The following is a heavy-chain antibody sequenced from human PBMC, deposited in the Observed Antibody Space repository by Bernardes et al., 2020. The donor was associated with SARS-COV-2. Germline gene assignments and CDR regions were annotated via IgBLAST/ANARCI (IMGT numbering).Heavy chain of an antibody. CDR3: ARTPVVEWTTVTPHFDY. CDR2: ISYDGSNK. Sequence: GGSLRLSCAASGFTFSSYAMHWVRQAPGKGLEWVAVISYDGSNKYYADSVKGRFTISRDNSKNTLYLQMNSLRAEDTAVYYCARTPVVEWTTVTPHFDYWGQGTLVTVSS. V-gene: IGHV3-30-3*01. CDR1: GFTFSSYA. J-gene: IGHJ4*02. D-gene: IGHD4-17*01.